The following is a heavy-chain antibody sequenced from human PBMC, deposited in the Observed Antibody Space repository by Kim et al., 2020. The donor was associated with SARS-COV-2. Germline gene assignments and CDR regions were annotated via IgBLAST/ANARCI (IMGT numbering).Heavy chain of an antibody. J-gene: IGHJ4*02. CDR3: ANLWFGN. D-gene: IGHD3-10*01. V-gene: IGHV3-74*01. CDR2: DGDST. Sequence: DGDSTSYADSVKGRFTISRDNAKNTLYLQMNSLRAEVTAVYYCANLWFGNWGQGTLVTVSS.